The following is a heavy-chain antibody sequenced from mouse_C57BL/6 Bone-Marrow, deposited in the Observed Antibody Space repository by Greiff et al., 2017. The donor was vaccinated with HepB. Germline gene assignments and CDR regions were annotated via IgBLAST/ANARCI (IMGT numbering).Heavy chain of an antibody. J-gene: IGHJ1*03. CDR2: IYPGSGST. CDR1: GYTFTSYW. CDR3: ARRDYYGSTHWYFDV. D-gene: IGHD1-1*01. Sequence: QVQLQQSGAELVKPGASVKMSCKASGYTFTSYWITWVKQRPGQGLEWIGDIYPGSGSTNYNEKFKSKATLTVDTSSSTAYMQLSSLTSEDSAVYYCARRDYYGSTHWYFDVWGTGTTVTVSS. V-gene: IGHV1-55*01.